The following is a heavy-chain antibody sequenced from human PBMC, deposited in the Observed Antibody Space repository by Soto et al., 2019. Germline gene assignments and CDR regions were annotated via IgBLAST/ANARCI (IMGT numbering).Heavy chain of an antibody. CDR2: ITSSSDTT. Sequence: PGGSLRLSCAASGFTFSSFHMNWVRQAPGRGLEWVAYITSSSDTTYYADSVKGRFTISRDNAKNTLYLQMNSLRDEDTAVYYCAHFDWFIDYWGQGTLVTVSS. V-gene: IGHV3-48*02. CDR3: AHFDWFIDY. J-gene: IGHJ4*02. D-gene: IGHD3-9*01. CDR1: GFTFSSFH.